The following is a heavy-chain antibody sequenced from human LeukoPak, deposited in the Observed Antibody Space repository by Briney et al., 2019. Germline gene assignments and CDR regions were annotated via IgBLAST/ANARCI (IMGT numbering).Heavy chain of an antibody. CDR2: ISYRGST. CDR3: ARLFGGGYFDP. V-gene: IGHV4-38-2*02. D-gene: IGHD3-10*01. J-gene: IGHJ5*02. CDR1: GYSISSGYY. Sequence: SETLSLTCTVSGYSISSGYYWGWIRQPPGKGLEWIGSISYRGSTYYNPSLKSRVTISVDTSKNQFSLKLSSVTAADTAVYYCARLFGGGYFDPWGQGTLVTVSS.